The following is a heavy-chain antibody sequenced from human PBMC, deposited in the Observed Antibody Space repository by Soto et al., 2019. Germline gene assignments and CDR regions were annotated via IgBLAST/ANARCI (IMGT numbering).Heavy chain of an antibody. V-gene: IGHV3-48*02. J-gene: IGHJ4*02. CDR1: GFTFSIYS. Sequence: EVQLVESGGGLVQPGGSLRLSCAASGFTFSIYSMNWVRQAPGKGLEWFSYITSDTLTIKYSDSVKGRFTISRDNAKNSPYLQMNNLRDDDTAVYFCARSVEGHFDYWGQGTVVTVSS. CDR3: ARSVEGHFDY. D-gene: IGHD6-19*01. CDR2: ITSDTLTI.